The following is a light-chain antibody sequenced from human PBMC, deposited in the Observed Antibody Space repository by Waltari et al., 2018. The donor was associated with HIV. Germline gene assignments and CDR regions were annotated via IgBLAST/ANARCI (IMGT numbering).Light chain of an antibody. CDR2: DTN. Sequence: QAVVTQEPSLTVSPGGTVTHTCGSSHGDVNSGHYPTWTQQKPGQAPRTLIYDTNNKHSWTPARFSAYLLGGKAALTLSGAQPEDEAEYYCLLFYSGAWVFGGGTKLTVL. J-gene: IGLJ3*02. CDR3: LLFYSGAWV. CDR1: HGDVNSGHY. V-gene: IGLV7-46*01.